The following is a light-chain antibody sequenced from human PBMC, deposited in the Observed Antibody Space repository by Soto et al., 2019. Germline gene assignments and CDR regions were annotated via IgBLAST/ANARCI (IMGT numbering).Light chain of an antibody. CDR3: QQAVSFPFT. V-gene: IGKV1-12*02. Sequence: DIPLTQSPASVSAAVGDRINISCRASQPIKTWLAWYQQKPGKGPKLLFYTASTLETGVPSRFSGSGSGTDFTLTISSLQPEDAAIYSCQQAVSFPFTFGPGAKV. CDR1: QPIKTW. CDR2: TAS. J-gene: IGKJ3*01.